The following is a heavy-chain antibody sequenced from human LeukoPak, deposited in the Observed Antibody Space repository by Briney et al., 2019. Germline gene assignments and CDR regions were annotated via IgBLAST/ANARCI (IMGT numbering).Heavy chain of an antibody. J-gene: IGHJ4*02. Sequence: SVKVSCKASGGTFTSYAISWVRQAPGQGLEWMGGIIPIFGTANYAQKFHGRVTITADESTSTAYMELSSLRSEDTAVYYCARGGGRIQLWSYFDYWGQGTLVTVSS. CDR1: GGTFTSYA. D-gene: IGHD5-18*01. CDR3: ARGGGRIQLWSYFDY. CDR2: IIPIFGTA. V-gene: IGHV1-69*13.